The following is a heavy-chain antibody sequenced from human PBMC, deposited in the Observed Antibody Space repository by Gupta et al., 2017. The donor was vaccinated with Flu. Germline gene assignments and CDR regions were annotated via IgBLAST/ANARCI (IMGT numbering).Heavy chain of an antibody. V-gene: IGHV3-9*01. Sequence: DDYAMHWVRQAPGKGLEWVSSISWNSGTIAYADAVKGRFTISRDNAKNSLYLQMNSLRAEDTALYFCAKESLSSSWALFDYWGQGTLVTVSS. D-gene: IGHD6-13*01. CDR3: AKESLSSSWALFDY. CDR2: ISWNSGTI. J-gene: IGHJ4*02. CDR1: DDYA.